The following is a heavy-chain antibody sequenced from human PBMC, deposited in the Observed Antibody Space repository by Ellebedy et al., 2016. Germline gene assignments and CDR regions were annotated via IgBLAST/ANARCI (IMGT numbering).Heavy chain of an antibody. J-gene: IGHJ4*02. D-gene: IGHD3-22*01. CDR3: ARGGMIVVVIPDY. CDR2: ISYDGSNK. V-gene: IGHV3-30-3*01. CDR1: GFTFSSYA. Sequence: GGSLRLSCAASGFTFSSYAMHWVRQAPGKGLEWVAVISYDGSNKYYADSVKGRFTISRDNSKNTLYLQMNSLRAEDTAVYYCARGGMIVVVIPDYWGQGTLVTVSS.